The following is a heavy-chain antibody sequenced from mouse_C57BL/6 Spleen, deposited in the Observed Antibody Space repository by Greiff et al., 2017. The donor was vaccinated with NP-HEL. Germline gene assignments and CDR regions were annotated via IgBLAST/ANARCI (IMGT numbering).Heavy chain of an antibody. Sequence: DVTLVESGGDLVKPGGSLKLSCAASGFTFSSYGMSWVRQTPDKRLEWVATISSGGSYTYYPDSVKGRFTISRDNAKNTLYLQMSSLKSEDTAMYYCAREGYSNYGLSAMDYWGQGTSVTVSS. CDR3: AREGYSNYGLSAMDY. V-gene: IGHV5-6*02. J-gene: IGHJ4*01. CDR1: GFTFSSYG. CDR2: ISSGGSYT. D-gene: IGHD2-5*01.